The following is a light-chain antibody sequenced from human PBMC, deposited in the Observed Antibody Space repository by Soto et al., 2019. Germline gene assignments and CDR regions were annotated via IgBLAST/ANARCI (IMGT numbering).Light chain of an antibody. CDR2: EVS. Sequence: QSALTQAASVSGSPGQSITISCTGTSSDVGGYNYVSWYQQHPGKAPKLMIYEVSNRPSGVSNRFSGSKSGNTASLTIAGLQTDDAADYYCSSYTASSTLVFGGGTKLTVL. CDR3: SSYTASSTLV. V-gene: IGLV2-14*01. J-gene: IGLJ2*01. CDR1: SSDVGGYNY.